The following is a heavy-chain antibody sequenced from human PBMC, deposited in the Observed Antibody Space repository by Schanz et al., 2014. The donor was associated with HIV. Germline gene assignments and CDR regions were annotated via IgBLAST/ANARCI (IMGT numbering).Heavy chain of an antibody. CDR1: GFIFSNYG. V-gene: IGHV3-30*18. Sequence: QVHLVESGGGVVQPGRSLRLSCVGSGFIFSNYGIHWVRQAPGKGLEWVADIRYDGSDKYYADSVKGRFTISRDNSKNTLYLQMNSLRADDTAVYYCAKVSDNYGSGLDYWGQGTLVTVSS. J-gene: IGHJ4*02. CDR2: IRYDGSDK. CDR3: AKVSDNYGSGLDY. D-gene: IGHD3-10*01.